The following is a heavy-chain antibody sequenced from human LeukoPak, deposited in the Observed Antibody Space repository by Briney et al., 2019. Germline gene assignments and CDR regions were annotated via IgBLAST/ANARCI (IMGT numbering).Heavy chain of an antibody. CDR1: GFTFSSYA. Sequence: PGGSLRLSCAASGFTFSSYAMHWVRQAPGKGLEYVSGISDNGGYTYYATSVKGRFTISRDNSKNRLYLQMGSLRAEDMAVYYCARGGGYCSGTSCYTFFDYWGQGTLVTVSS. J-gene: IGHJ4*02. CDR2: ISDNGGYT. D-gene: IGHD2-2*02. CDR3: ARGGGYCSGTSCYTFFDY. V-gene: IGHV3-64*01.